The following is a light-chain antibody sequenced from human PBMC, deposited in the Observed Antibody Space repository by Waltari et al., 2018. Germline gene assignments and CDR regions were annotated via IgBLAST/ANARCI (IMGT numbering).Light chain of an antibody. CDR2: GAS. V-gene: IGKV3-20*01. CDR1: ESVSRA. CDR3: QHYVRLPVT. Sequence: EIVLTQSPGTLSWSVGERATVSCRASESVSRALALYQQKPGQAPRLLIYGASTRATGIPDRFSGSGSGTDFSLTISRLEPDDCAVYYCQHYVRLPVTFGQGTTVEI. J-gene: IGKJ1*01.